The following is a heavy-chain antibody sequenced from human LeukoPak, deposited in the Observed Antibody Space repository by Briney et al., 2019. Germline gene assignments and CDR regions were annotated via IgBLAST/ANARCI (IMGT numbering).Heavy chain of an antibody. J-gene: IGHJ4*02. D-gene: IGHD3-22*01. CDR2: INHSGST. CDR3: ARGHYYYDSSGYSY. CDR1: GGSFSGYY. Sequence: PSETLSLTCAVYGGSFSGYYWSWIRQPPGKGLEWIGEINHSGSTNYNPSLKSRVTISVDTSKNQFSLKLSSVTAADTAVYYCARGHYYYDSSGYSYWGQGTPVTVSS. V-gene: IGHV4-34*01.